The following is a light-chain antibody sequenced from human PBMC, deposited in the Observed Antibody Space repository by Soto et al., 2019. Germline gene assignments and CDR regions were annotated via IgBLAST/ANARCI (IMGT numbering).Light chain of an antibody. CDR2: KAS. V-gene: IGKV1-5*03. CDR1: QSISIW. CDR3: QQYNSDST. J-gene: IGKJ1*01. Sequence: IQMTQSPSTLSASVGDRVTITCRASQSISIWVAWYKQKPGKAPKLLIHKASSLESEVTSRSSGSGSGTEFNLTIDSLQPEDSATYYCQQYNSDSTFGQGTEVEIK.